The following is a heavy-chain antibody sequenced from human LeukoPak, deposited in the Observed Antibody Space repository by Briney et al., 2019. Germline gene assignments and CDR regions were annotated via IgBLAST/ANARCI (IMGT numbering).Heavy chain of an antibody. D-gene: IGHD1-7*01. V-gene: IGHV3-49*03. J-gene: IGHJ4*02. CDR2: IRSKAYGGTT. Sequence: GGSLRLSCTASGFTFGDYAMSWFRQAPGKGLEWVGFIRSKAYGGTTEYAASVKGRFTISRDDSKSIAYLQMNSLKTEDTAVYYYTPKLYPPPALDYWGQGTLVTVSS. CDR1: GFTFGDYA. CDR3: TPKLYPPPALDY.